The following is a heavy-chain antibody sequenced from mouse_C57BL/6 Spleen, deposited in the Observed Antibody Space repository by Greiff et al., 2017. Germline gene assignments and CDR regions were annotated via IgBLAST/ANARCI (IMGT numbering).Heavy chain of an antibody. J-gene: IGHJ4*01. CDR3: ARCRTSLDYAMDY. V-gene: IGHV1-18*01. CDR2: INPNNGGT. D-gene: IGHD3-3*01. Sequence: VQLKESGPELVKPGASVKIPCKASGYTFTDYNMDWVKQSHGKSLEWIGDINPNNGGTIYNQKFKGKATLTVDKSSSTPYMELRSLTSEDTAVYYCARCRTSLDYAMDYWGQGTSVTVSS. CDR1: GYTFTDYN.